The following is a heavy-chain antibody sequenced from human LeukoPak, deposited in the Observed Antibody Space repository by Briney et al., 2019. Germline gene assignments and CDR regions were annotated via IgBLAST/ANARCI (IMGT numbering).Heavy chain of an antibody. CDR2: ISAYNGNT. CDR1: GYTFTSYG. J-gene: IGHJ3*02. V-gene: IGHV1-18*01. D-gene: IGHD2-2*01. Sequence: ASVKVSCKASGYTFTSYGISWVRLAPGQGREWMGWISAYNGNTNYAQKLQGRVTMTTDTSTSTAYMELRSLRSDDTAVYYCAREMYSVVVVPAAQKGDDAFDIWGQGTMVTVSS. CDR3: AREMYSVVVVPAAQKGDDAFDI.